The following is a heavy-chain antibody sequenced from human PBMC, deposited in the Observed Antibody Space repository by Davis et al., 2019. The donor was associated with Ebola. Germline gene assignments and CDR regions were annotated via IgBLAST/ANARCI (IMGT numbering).Heavy chain of an antibody. D-gene: IGHD3-10*01. CDR1: GFTFSSYG. Sequence: GESLKISCAASGFTFSSYGMHWVRQAPGKGLEWVAVIWYDGSNKYYADSVKGRFTISRDNSKNTLYLQMNSLRAEDTAVYYCAKGTTMVQGAFLNYWGQGTLVTVSS. J-gene: IGHJ4*02. CDR2: IWYDGSNK. CDR3: AKGTTMVQGAFLNY. V-gene: IGHV3-33*06.